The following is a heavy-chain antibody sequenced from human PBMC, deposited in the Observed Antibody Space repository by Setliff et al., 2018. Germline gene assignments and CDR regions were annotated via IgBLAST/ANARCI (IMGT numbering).Heavy chain of an antibody. J-gene: IGHJ6*02. CDR2: INHSGST. Sequence: SETLSLTCAVYGGSFSGYYWSWIRQPPGKGLEWIGEINHSGSTNYNPSLKSRVNISVXXXKNQFSXXXXXXXXXXXXXXXCARGKVLYDYVWGSYRYEDYYYGMGVWGQGTTVTVSS. CDR1: GGSFSGYY. CDR3: ARGKVLYDYVWGSYRYEDYYYGMGV. D-gene: IGHD3-16*02. V-gene: IGHV4-34*01.